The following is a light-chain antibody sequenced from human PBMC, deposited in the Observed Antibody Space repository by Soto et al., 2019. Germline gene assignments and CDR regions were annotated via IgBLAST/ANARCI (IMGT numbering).Light chain of an antibody. J-gene: IGLJ2*01. CDR3: SSYTSSNTPVV. CDR2: EVS. Sequence: QSVLTQPASVSGSPGQSITISCTGTSSDVGGYNYVSWYQQYPGKAPKLMIYEVSNRPSGVSNRFSGSKSGNTASLTISGLQAEDEADYYFSSYTSSNTPVVFGGGTKLTVL. CDR1: SSDVGGYNY. V-gene: IGLV2-14*01.